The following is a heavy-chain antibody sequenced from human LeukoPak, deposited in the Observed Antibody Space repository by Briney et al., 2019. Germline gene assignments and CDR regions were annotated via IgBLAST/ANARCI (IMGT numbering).Heavy chain of an antibody. V-gene: IGHV3-43*01. CDR1: GFTFDDYT. Sequence: GGSLRLPCAASGFTFDDYTMHWVRQAPGKGLEWVSLISWDGGSTYYADSVKGRFTISRDNSKNSLYLQMNSPRTEDTALYYCAKDNDYGGNSPDYWGQGTLVTVSS. J-gene: IGHJ4*02. D-gene: IGHD4-23*01. CDR3: AKDNDYGGNSPDY. CDR2: ISWDGGST.